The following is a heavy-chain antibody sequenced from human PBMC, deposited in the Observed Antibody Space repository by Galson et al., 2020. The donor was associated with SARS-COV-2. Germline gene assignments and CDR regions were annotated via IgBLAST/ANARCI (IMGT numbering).Heavy chain of an antibody. CDR1: GGSISSGGYY. CDR3: ARARPRYSGFDY. D-gene: IGHD2-2*02. J-gene: IGHJ4*02. CDR2: IYYSGST. Sequence: SETLSLTCAVSGGSISSGGYYWSWIRQHPGKGLEWIGYIYYSGSTYYNPSLKSQVTISVDTSKNQFSLKLSSVTAADTAVYYCARARPRYSGFDYWGQGTLVTVSS. V-gene: IGHV4-31*11.